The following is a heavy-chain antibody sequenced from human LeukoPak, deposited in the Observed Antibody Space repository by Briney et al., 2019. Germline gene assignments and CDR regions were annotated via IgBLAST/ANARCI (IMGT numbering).Heavy chain of an antibody. D-gene: IGHD2-21*01. Sequence: GGSLRLSRAASGFTFSSHGMNWVRKAPGKGLEWVAGISPDGSKKYYVDAVKGRFTISRDNSKNTLYLQMNSLRVEDTAMYYCARDLSYFSFDDWGQGTTVTVSS. CDR3: ARDLSYFSFDD. V-gene: IGHV3-33*01. CDR1: GFTFSSHG. CDR2: ISPDGSKK. J-gene: IGHJ6*02.